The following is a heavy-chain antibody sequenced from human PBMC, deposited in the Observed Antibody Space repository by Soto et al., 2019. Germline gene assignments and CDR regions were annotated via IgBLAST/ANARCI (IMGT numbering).Heavy chain of an antibody. CDR1: GYSFTSYG. CDR2: ISAYNGNT. J-gene: IGHJ4*02. V-gene: IGHV1-18*01. D-gene: IGHD6-6*01. Sequence: ASVKVSCKASGYSFTSYGISWVRQAPGQGLEWMGWISAYNGNTNYAQKLQGRVTMTTDTSTSTAYMELRSLRSDDTAVYYCARSLVPIDSGDYWGQGTLVTVSS. CDR3: ARSLVPIDSGDY.